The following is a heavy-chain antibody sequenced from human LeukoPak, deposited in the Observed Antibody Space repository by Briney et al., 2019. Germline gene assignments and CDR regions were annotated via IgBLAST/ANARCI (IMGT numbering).Heavy chain of an antibody. Sequence: NPSETLSLTCTVSGGSISSYYWSWIRQPPGKGLEWIGYIYYSGSTNYNPSLKSRVTISVDTSKNQFSLKLSSVTAADTAVYYCVRGEVWQWLVPEYFQHWGQGTLDTVSS. CDR2: IYYSGST. J-gene: IGHJ1*01. V-gene: IGHV4-59*01. CDR1: GGSISSYY. D-gene: IGHD6-19*01. CDR3: VRGEVWQWLVPEYFQH.